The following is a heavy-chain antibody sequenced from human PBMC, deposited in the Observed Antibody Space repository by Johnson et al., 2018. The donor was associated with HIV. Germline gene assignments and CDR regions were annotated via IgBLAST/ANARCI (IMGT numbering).Heavy chain of an antibody. CDR2: ISWNGGSA. D-gene: IGHD6-19*01. CDR3: ARDAVISSGWYNVDAFDI. J-gene: IGHJ3*02. V-gene: IGHV3-20*04. CDR1: GFTFDDYD. Sequence: MLLVESGGGVERPGGSLRLSCAASGFTFDDYDMSWVRQAPGKGLEWVSGISWNGGSAAYADSVKGRFTISRDNSKNSLYLQMNSLRPEDTAVYYCARDAVISSGWYNVDAFDIWGQGTMVTVSS.